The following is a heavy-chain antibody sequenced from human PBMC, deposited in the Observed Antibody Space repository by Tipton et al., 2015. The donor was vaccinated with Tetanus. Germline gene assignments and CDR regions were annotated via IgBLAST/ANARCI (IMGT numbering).Heavy chain of an antibody. CDR1: GYILNNYW. V-gene: IGHV5-51*01. CDR3: ARAHCTDGVCNFDF. CDR2: IYPGDSDT. D-gene: IGHD3-3*01. Sequence: MQLVQSGGEVKKPGESLKYSCKGSGYILNNYWIGWVRQKPGKGLEWMGIIYPGDSDTKYSPSFQGQVTISVDKSNNTAYLQWSGLKASDTSMFYCARAHCTDGVCNFDFWGQGALVTVAS. J-gene: IGHJ4*02.